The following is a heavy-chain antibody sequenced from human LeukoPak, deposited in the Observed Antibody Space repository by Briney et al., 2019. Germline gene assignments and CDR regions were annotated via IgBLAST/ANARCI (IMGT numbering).Heavy chain of an antibody. CDR3: AKGNRFGSGSYSEY. CDR2: ISGSGENT. Sequence: PGGSLRLSCAASGFTFSSYAMTWVRQAPAKGLEWVSGISGSGENTYYADSVKGRFTIPRDNSNNTVFLQMNRLTAEDTAIYYCAKGNRFGSGSYSEYWGQGTLVTAST. CDR1: GFTFSSYA. D-gene: IGHD3-10*01. V-gene: IGHV3-23*01. J-gene: IGHJ4*02.